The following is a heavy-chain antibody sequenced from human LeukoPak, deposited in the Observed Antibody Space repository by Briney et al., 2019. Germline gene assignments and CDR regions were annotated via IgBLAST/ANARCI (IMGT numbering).Heavy chain of an antibody. J-gene: IGHJ4*02. Sequence: SGPTPVNPTQTLTLTCTFSGFSLTTRGVGVGWIRQPPGQALEWLALIYWDDHKYYSPSLRSRLTITKDTSKNQVVLTMTNMNPVDTATYSCAHSGALDTAVVSSTFDYWGQGTLVTVSS. CDR3: AHSGALDTAVVSSTFDY. D-gene: IGHD5-18*01. CDR2: IYWDDHK. V-gene: IGHV2-5*02. CDR1: GFSLTTRGVG.